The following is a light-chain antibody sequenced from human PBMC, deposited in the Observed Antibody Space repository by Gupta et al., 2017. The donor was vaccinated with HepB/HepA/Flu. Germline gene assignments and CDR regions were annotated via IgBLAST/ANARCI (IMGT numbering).Light chain of an antibody. CDR2: LGS. J-gene: IGKJ3*01. Sequence: DIVMTQSPLSLPVTPGEPASISCRSSQTLLHSNGYNYLDWYLQKPGQSPQVLIYLGSHRASGVPDRFSGSGSGTDFTLEISRVEAEDVGVYYCMQALQTPVFTFGPGTKVDIK. CDR3: MQALQTPVFT. CDR1: QTLLHSNGYNY. V-gene: IGKV2-28*01.